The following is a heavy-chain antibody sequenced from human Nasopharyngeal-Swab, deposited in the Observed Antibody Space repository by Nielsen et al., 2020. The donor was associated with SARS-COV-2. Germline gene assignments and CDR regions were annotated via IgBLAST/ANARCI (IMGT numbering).Heavy chain of an antibody. D-gene: IGHD5-18*01. J-gene: IGHJ5*02. Sequence: GSLRLSCAASGFTFSSYAMSWVRQPPGRGLEWIGEINHSGSTNYNPSLKSRVTISVDTSKNQFSLKLSSVTAADTAVYYCARRGYSLLERKNWFDPWGQGTLVTVSS. V-gene: IGHV4-34*01. CDR3: ARRGYSLLERKNWFDP. CDR1: GFTFSSYA. CDR2: INHSGST.